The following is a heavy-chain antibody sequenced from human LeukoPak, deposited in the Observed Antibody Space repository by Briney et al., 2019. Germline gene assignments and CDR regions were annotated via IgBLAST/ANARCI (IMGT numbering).Heavy chain of an antibody. CDR2: INPNSGGT. D-gene: IGHD3-10*01. CDR3: ARDRVTMVRGVIRALGY. V-gene: IGHV1-2*02. Sequence: ASVKVSCKASGYTFTGYYMHWVRQAPGQGLEWMGWINPNSGGTNYAQKLQGRVTMTTDTSTSTAYMELRSLRSDDTAVYYCARDRVTMVRGVIRALGYWGQGTLVTVSS. CDR1: GYTFTGYY. J-gene: IGHJ4*02.